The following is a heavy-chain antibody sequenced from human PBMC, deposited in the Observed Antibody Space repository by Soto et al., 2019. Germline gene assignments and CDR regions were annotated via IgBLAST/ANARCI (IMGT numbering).Heavy chain of an antibody. CDR3: ARPNRHYYYCGMDV. V-gene: IGHV3-30-3*01. Sequence: QVQLVESGGGVVQPGRSLRLSCAASGFTFSSYAMHWVRQAPGKGLEWVAVISYDGSNKYYADSVKGRFTISRDNSKNTVYLQMNSLRAEDTAVYYCARPNRHYYYCGMDVWGQGTTVTVSS. D-gene: IGHD7-27*01. CDR2: ISYDGSNK. CDR1: GFTFSSYA. J-gene: IGHJ6*02.